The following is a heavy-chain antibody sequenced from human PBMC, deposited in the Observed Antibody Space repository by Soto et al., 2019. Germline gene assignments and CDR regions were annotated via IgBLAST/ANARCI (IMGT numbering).Heavy chain of an antibody. D-gene: IGHD3-16*01. Sequence: PGGSLRLSCAASGFTVSSNYMSWVRQAPGKGLEWVSVIYSGGSTYYADSVKGRFTISRDNPKNTLYLQMNSLRAEDTAVYYCARGIMITFGGTNGAFDIWGQGTMVTVSS. CDR3: ARGIMITFGGTNGAFDI. V-gene: IGHV3-66*01. CDR1: GFTVSSNY. J-gene: IGHJ3*02. CDR2: IYSGGST.